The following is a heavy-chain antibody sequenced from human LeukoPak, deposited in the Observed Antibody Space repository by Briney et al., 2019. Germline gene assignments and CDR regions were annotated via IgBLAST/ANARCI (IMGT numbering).Heavy chain of an antibody. Sequence: GASVTVSCKASVGTFSSYAISWVRQAPGQGLEWMGGIIPIFGTANYAHKFQGRVTITTNESTSTAYMELSSLRSEDTAVYYCAREAGDGGLCYWGQGTLVTVSS. CDR3: AREAGDGGLCY. V-gene: IGHV1-69*05. CDR1: VGTFSSYA. CDR2: IIPIFGTA. J-gene: IGHJ4*02. D-gene: IGHD7-27*01.